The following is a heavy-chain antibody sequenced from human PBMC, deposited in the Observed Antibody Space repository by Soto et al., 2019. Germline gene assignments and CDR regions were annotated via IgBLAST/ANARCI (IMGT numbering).Heavy chain of an antibody. D-gene: IGHD3-10*01. Sequence: PGGSLRLSCAVSVFTYGAYEMDWVRQAPGKGLEWVAYISSSGSIRFYADSVQGRFTISRDNANNSLYPQMNSLRAEDTAVYYCARELRTLDRGVTYSMDVWGQGTTVTVSS. CDR1: VFTYGAYE. CDR3: ARELRTLDRGVTYSMDV. V-gene: IGHV3-48*03. CDR2: ISSSGSIR. J-gene: IGHJ6*02.